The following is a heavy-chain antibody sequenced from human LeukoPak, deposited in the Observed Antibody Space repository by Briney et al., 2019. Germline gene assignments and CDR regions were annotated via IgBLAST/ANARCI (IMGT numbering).Heavy chain of an antibody. J-gene: IGHJ4*02. CDR3: ARRTKMVYGDFDY. V-gene: IGHV4-34*01. CDR1: GGSFSGYY. Sequence: SEALSLTCAVYGGSFSGYYWSWIRQPPGKGLEWIGEINHSGSTNYNPSLKSRITISVDTSKNQFSLKLSSVTAADTAVYYCARRTKMVYGDFDYWGQGTLVTVSS. D-gene: IGHD3-10*01. CDR2: INHSGST.